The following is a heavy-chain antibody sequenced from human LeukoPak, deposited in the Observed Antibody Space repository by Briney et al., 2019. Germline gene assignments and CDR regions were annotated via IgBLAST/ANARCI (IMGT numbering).Heavy chain of an antibody. CDR3: ARGGHSSAFFDY. J-gene: IGHJ4*02. V-gene: IGHV3-23*01. D-gene: IGHD3-22*01. CDR2: ISGSGGST. CDR1: GFTFSIYA. Sequence: GGSLRLSCAAAGFTFSIYAMSWVRQAPGKGQEWVSTISGSGGSTYYADSVRGRFTISRDNSKNTLYLQMNSLRAEATAVYYCARGGHSSAFFDYWGQGTLVTVSS.